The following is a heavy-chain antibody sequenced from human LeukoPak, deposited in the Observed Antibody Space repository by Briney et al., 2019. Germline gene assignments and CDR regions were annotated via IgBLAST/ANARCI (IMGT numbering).Heavy chain of an antibody. V-gene: IGHV3-21*01. J-gene: IGHJ5*02. CDR3: ARDVYYYDSSGFDP. D-gene: IGHD3-22*01. Sequence: PGLSLGLSCAASGFTFRNFYMNWVRQARGRGLEWGSSIRGSSSNIYYADSGKGQYTISRDNAENSLYLQMNDLRAEDRVVYYCARDVYYYDSSGFDPWGQGTLVTVPS. CDR2: IRGSSSNI. CDR1: GFTFRNFY.